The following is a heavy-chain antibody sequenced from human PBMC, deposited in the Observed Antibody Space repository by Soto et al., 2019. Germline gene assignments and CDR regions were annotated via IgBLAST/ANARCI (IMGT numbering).Heavy chain of an antibody. J-gene: IGHJ4*02. CDR3: ARDRGSGGLFTGCGY. Sequence: QVQLVQSGAEVKKPGASVKVSCKASGYTFTSYGISWVRQAPGQGLERMGWISAYNGNTKYAQKLQGRVTMTTDTSTSTAYMELRSLRSDDTAVYYCARDRGSGGLFTGCGYWGQGTLVTVSS. CDR2: ISAYNGNT. CDR1: GYTFTSYG. V-gene: IGHV1-18*01. D-gene: IGHD2-15*01.